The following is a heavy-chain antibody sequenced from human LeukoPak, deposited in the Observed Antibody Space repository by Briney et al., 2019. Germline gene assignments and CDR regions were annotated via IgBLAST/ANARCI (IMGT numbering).Heavy chain of an antibody. CDR3: AGSGLSDY. J-gene: IGHJ4*02. CDR2: ISHDGSNK. Sequence: GGSLTLSCAVSGFTFSSYGMHGVRQAPGKGVVGVGDISHDGSNKHYADSVKGRLTNSRDNSKNTLYLQMNSLKVGDRGGYLGAGSGLSDYWGQGTLVTVS. CDR1: GFTFSSYG. V-gene: IGHV3-30*03. D-gene: IGHD2/OR15-2a*01.